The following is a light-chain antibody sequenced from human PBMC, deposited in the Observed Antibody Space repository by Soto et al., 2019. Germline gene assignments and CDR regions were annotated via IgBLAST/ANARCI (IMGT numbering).Light chain of an antibody. Sequence: DTPMNQSPSSLSASVGDRVTITCRASQTISSYLNWYQQKPGKAPKVLIYAASSLQSGVPSRFSGSGSGTDFTLTISSLQPEDFATYYCQQSYSTLWTFGQGTKVEIK. CDR2: AAS. V-gene: IGKV1-39*01. CDR1: QTISSY. J-gene: IGKJ1*01. CDR3: QQSYSTLWT.